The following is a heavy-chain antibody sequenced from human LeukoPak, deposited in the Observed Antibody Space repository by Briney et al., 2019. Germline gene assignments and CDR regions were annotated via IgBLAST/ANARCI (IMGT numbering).Heavy chain of an antibody. CDR3: ARDREDYDYYYYYIDV. Sequence: SETLSLTCTVSGGSISSYYLGWIRQPPGKGLESIGSIYHSGSTYYNPSLTSRVTISVDTSKNQFSLKLSSVTAADTAVYYCARDREDYDYYYYYIDVWGKGTTVTVSS. CDR2: IYHSGST. CDR1: GGSISSYY. J-gene: IGHJ6*03. D-gene: IGHD4-17*01. V-gene: IGHV4-38-2*02.